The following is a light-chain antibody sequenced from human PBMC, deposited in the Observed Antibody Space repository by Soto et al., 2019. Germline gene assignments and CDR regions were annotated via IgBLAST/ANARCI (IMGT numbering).Light chain of an antibody. CDR2: GAS. J-gene: IGKJ5*01. CDR1: QSVSNNY. CDR3: QQYGNPRIT. Sequence: EIVLTQSPGTLSLSPGERATLYCRASQSVSNNYLAWYQQKPGQAPRLLISGASSRAAGIPDRFSGSGSETDFTLTISRLEPEDFALYFCQQYGNPRITFGQGTRLEIK. V-gene: IGKV3-20*01.